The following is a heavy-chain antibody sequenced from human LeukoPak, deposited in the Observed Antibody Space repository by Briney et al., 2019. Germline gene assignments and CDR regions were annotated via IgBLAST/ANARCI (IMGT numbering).Heavy chain of an antibody. J-gene: IGHJ4*02. D-gene: IGHD7-27*01. CDR1: GGSISSSSYY. CDR3: ARPMGNDGGYFDY. Sequence: PSETLSLTCTVSGGSISSSSYYWGWIRQPPGKGLEGIGSIYYSGSTYYNPSLKSRVTISVDTSKNQFSLKLSSVTAADTAVYYCARPMGNDGGYFDYWGQGTLVTVSS. V-gene: IGHV4-39*01. CDR2: IYYSGST.